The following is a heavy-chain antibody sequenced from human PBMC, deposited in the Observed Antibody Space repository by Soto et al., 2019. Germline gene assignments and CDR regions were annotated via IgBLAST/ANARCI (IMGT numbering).Heavy chain of an antibody. J-gene: IGHJ4*02. CDR1: CWSLSSGGYY. D-gene: IGHD5-12*01. CDR2: IYYSGST. CDR3: ARTPTN. V-gene: IGHV4-31*03. Sequence: VPLPGSGPGLVKPLQNLSLNLPFSCWSLSSGGYYLGLVRQHPGKGLEWIGYIYYSGSTYYNPSLKSRVTISVDTSKNQFSLKLSSVTAADTAVYYCARTPTNWGQGTLVTVSS.